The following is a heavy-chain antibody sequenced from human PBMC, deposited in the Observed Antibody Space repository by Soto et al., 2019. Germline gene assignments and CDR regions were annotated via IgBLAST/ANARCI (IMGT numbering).Heavy chain of an antibody. CDR1: GYTFTSFG. V-gene: IGHV1-18*01. D-gene: IGHD2-2*01. CDR2: IGTYNGDT. CDR3: ARGYCSFTSCPFDV. J-gene: IGHJ4*02. Sequence: ASVKVSCKASGYTFTSFGISWVRQVPGQGLEWMGWIGTYNGDTNYAQHLQGRVTMTTDTSTSTAYMELRSLRSDDTAVYYCARGYCSFTSCPFDVWGQGALVTVSS.